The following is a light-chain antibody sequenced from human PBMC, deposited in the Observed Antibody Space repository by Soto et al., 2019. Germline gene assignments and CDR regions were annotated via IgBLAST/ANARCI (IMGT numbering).Light chain of an antibody. J-gene: IGLJ1*01. CDR2: EVN. CDR1: SSDVGGYNY. Sequence: QSVLTQPASVSGSPGQSITISCTGTSSDVGGYNYVSWYQQHPGKAPKLMIYEVNNRPSGVSNRFSGSKSGNTASLTISGLQAEDEADYYCNSYTTSTTYIFGPGPKVTLL. V-gene: IGLV2-14*01. CDR3: NSYTTSTTYI.